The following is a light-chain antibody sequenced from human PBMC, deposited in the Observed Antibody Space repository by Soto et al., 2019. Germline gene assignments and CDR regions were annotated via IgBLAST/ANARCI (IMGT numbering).Light chain of an antibody. CDR3: QQYGTSPRT. Sequence: EVELTQSPGTLSLSPGDTATLSCGASQSVTSNYLAWYQQKAGQPPRLLIYGASTRASGIPDRFSGSGSGTGFTLTIDRLEPEDVAVDYCQQYGTSPRTFGRGTKVEIK. J-gene: IGKJ1*01. CDR2: GAS. CDR1: QSVTSNY. V-gene: IGKV3-20*01.